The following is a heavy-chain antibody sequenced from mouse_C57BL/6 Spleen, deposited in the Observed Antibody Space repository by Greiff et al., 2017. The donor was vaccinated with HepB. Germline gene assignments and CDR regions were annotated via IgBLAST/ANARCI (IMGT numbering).Heavy chain of an antibody. CDR3: ARGGYSTGYFDY. CDR1: GYAFSSYW. D-gene: IGHD2-14*01. Sequence: QVQLKQSGAELVKPGASVKISCKASGYAFSSYWMNWVKQRPGTGLEWIGQIYPGDGDTNYNGKFKGKATLTADKSSSTAYMQLSSLTSEDSAVYFCARGGYSTGYFDYWGQGTTLTVSS. CDR2: IYPGDGDT. J-gene: IGHJ2*01. V-gene: IGHV1-80*01.